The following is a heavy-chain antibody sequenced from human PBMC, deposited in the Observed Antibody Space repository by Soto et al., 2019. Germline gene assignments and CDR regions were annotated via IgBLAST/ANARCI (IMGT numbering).Heavy chain of an antibody. J-gene: IGHJ3*02. D-gene: IGHD2-15*01. Sequence: GASVKVSCKASGYTFTGYYMHWVRQAPGQGLEWMGWINPNSGGTNYAQKFQGWVTMTRDTSISTAYMELSRLRSDDTAVYYCARGYVVVVAATLFGAFDIWGQGTMVTVS. CDR3: ARGYVVVVAATLFGAFDI. CDR1: GYTFTGYY. CDR2: INPNSGGT. V-gene: IGHV1-2*04.